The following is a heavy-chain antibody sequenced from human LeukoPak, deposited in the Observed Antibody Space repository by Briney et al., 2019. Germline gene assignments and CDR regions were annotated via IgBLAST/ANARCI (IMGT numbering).Heavy chain of an antibody. V-gene: IGHV4-34*01. CDR2: INHSGST. CDR3: ARGPYRYYERFDY. Sequence: KPSETLSLTCAVYGGSFSGYYWSWIRQPPGKGLEWIGEINHSGSTNYNPSLKSRVTISVDTSKNQFSLKLSSVTAADTAVYYCARGPYRYYERFDYWGQGTLVTVSS. D-gene: IGHD3-22*01. J-gene: IGHJ4*02. CDR1: GGSFSGYY.